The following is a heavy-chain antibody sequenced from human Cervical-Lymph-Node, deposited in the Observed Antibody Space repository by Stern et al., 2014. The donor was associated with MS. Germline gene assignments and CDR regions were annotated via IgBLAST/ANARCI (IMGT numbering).Heavy chain of an antibody. D-gene: IGHD3-22*01. V-gene: IGHV4-39*01. CDR3: ARHQPMIVVVITTYFDY. Sequence: QLQLQESGPGLVKPSETLSLTCTVSGGSISSSSYYWGWIRQPPGKGLEWIGSIYYSGSTYYNPSLKSRVTISVDTSKNQFSLKLSSVTAADTAVYYCARHQPMIVVVITTYFDYWGQGTLVTVSS. CDR1: GGSISSSSYY. CDR2: IYYSGST. J-gene: IGHJ4*02.